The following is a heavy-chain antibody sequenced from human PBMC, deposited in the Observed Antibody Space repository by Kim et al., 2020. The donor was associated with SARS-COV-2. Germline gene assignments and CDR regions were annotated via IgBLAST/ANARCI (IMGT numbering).Heavy chain of an antibody. J-gene: IGHJ4*02. Sequence: YSTPALKSRVTISVATSKSQFSLKLTSVTAADTALFYCARGGGYESFDYWGQGTLVTVSS. D-gene: IGHD5-12*01. CDR3: ARGGGYESFDY. V-gene: IGHV4-30-2*04.